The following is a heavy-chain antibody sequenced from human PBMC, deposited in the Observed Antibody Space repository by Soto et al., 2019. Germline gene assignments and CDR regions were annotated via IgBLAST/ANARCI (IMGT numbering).Heavy chain of an antibody. CDR1: GFTFSNYA. D-gene: IGHD1-26*01. CDR2: IWHDGNNK. CDR3: ASDLVGASDSYGLDV. V-gene: IGHV3-33*08. J-gene: IGHJ6*02. Sequence: GGSLRLSCAASGFTFSNYAMGWVRQAPGKGLEWVAIIWHDGNNKYYADSVRGRFIISRDNSKNRLYLQMNSLRAEDTAVYYCASDLVGASDSYGLDVWGQGTPVTVSS.